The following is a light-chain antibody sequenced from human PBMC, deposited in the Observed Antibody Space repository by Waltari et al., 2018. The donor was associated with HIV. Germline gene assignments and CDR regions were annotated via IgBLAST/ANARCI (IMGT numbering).Light chain of an antibody. CDR3: SSYTSSGPRYVL. J-gene: IGLJ2*01. CDR2: NVN. V-gene: IGLV2-14*03. Sequence: QSALTQPASVSGSPGQSITISCTGTSGDVGGYNFVSWYQKHPGKAPKLIIYNVNSRPPGFSIRVSGSRSANTASLTISGLQAEDEADYFCSSYTSSGPRYVLFGGGTRLTVL. CDR1: SGDVGGYNF.